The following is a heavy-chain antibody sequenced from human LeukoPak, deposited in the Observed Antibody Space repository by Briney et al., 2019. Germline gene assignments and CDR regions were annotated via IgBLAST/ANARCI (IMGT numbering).Heavy chain of an antibody. CDR3: AKAGYSSGWYFDY. D-gene: IGHD6-19*01. Sequence: GSSLRLSCAASGFTFSSYGTHWVHQAPGKGLEWVAVISYDGSNKYYADSVKGRFTISRDNSKNTLYLQMNSLRAEDTAVYYCAKAGYSSGWYFDYWGQGTLVTVSS. CDR1: GFTFSSYG. J-gene: IGHJ4*02. CDR2: ISYDGSNK. V-gene: IGHV3-30*18.